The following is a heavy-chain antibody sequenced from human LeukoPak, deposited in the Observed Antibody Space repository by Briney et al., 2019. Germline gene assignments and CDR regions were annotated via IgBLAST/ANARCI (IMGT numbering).Heavy chain of an antibody. Sequence: PSETLSLTCTVSGGSISSYYWSWIRQPAGKGLEWIGRIYTSGSTNYNPSLKSRVTMSVDTSKNQFSLKLSSVTAADTAVYYCAREPQYYYDSSGYPRYFDLWGRGTLVTVSS. CDR2: IYTSGST. CDR3: AREPQYYYDSSGYPRYFDL. CDR1: GGSISSYY. D-gene: IGHD3-22*01. V-gene: IGHV4-4*07. J-gene: IGHJ2*01.